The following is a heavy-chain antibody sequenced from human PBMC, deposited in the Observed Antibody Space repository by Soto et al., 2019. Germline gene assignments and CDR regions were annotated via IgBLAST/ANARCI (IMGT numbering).Heavy chain of an antibody. V-gene: IGHV1-18*01. CDR2: ISAYNGDT. J-gene: IGHJ4*02. D-gene: IGHD4-17*01. Sequence: ASVKVSCKASGYTFTKYGISWLRQAPGQGLEWMGWISAYNGDTKYAQEFQGRVTMTIDTSTTTAYMEIRSLTSDDTAVYYCAKNMGHGDYDDYRGQGTLVTVSS. CDR3: AKNMGHGDYDDY. CDR1: GYTFTKYG.